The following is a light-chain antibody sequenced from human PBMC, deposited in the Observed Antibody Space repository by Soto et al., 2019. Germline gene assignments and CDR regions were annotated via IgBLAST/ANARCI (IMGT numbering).Light chain of an antibody. V-gene: IGLV2-14*01. Sequence: QSALTQPPSASGTPGQRVTISCSGSSSDIGAYNYVSWFQQYPGKAPKLIISEVSNRPSGVSNRFSGSKSGTAASLTISGLQTEDEADYFCFSFTTDWTHVFGTGTKVTVL. CDR1: SSDIGAYNY. CDR3: FSFTTDWTHV. J-gene: IGLJ1*01. CDR2: EVS.